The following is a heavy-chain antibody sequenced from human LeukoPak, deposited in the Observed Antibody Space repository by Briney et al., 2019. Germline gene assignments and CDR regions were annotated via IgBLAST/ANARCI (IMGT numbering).Heavy chain of an antibody. Sequence: PGGSLRLSCAASGFTFSSYWMSWVRQAPGKGLEWVANIKQDGSEKYYVDSVKGRFTISRDNAKNSLYLQMNSLRAEDTAVYYCARGLYYDSSGYYKYWGQGTLVTVSS. CDR1: GFTFSSYW. J-gene: IGHJ4*02. CDR2: IKQDGSEK. V-gene: IGHV3-7*01. CDR3: ARGLYYDSSGYYKY. D-gene: IGHD3-22*01.